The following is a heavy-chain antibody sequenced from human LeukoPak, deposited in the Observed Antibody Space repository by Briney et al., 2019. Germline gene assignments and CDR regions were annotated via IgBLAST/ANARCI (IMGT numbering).Heavy chain of an antibody. CDR2: ISSNGRST. J-gene: IGHJ4*02. CDR1: GLTLSSYA. CDR3: VKGGYYGSGSYYTSFDY. V-gene: IGHV3-64D*06. Sequence: GGSLRLSCSASGLTLSSYAMHWVRHAPGKGLEYVSAISSNGRSTYYADSVKVRFTISKDNSKNTLYLQMSSLRAEDTAGYYCVKGGYYGSGSYYTSFDYWGQGNLVTVSS. D-gene: IGHD3-10*01.